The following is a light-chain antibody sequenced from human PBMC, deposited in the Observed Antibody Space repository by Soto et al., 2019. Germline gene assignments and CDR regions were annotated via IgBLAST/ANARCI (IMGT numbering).Light chain of an antibody. CDR1: QSVSSSY. Sequence: EIVLTQSPGTLSLSPGERATLSCRASQSVSSSYLAWYQQKPGQAPRLLIYGASSRATGIPDRFSGSGSGTDFTLTIIRLEPEDFAVYYCPQYGISQSFGQGTKLEIK. CDR2: GAS. J-gene: IGKJ2*01. V-gene: IGKV3-20*01. CDR3: PQYGISQS.